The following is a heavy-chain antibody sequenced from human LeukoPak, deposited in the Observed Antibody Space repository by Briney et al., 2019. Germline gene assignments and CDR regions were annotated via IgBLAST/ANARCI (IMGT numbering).Heavy chain of an antibody. CDR3: ARQTGSGLFILP. CDR1: GGSFSGYY. V-gene: IGHV4-34*01. J-gene: IGHJ4*02. D-gene: IGHD3/OR15-3a*01. Sequence: PETLSLTCAVYGGSFSGYYWSWIRQPPGKGLEWIGEINHSGSTNYNPSLKSRVTISVDTSKNQFSLKLSSVTAADTAVYYCARQTGSGLFILPGGQGTLVTVSS. CDR2: INHSGST.